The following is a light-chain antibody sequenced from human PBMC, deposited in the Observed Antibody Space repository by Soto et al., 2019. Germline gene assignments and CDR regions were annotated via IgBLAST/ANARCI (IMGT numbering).Light chain of an antibody. CDR1: SSDVGNYNL. V-gene: IGLV2-23*01. Sequence: QSALTQPASVSGSPGQSINIFCTGTSSDVGNYNLVSWYQHHPGKAPKLMIFEGSKRPSGVSNRFSGSKSGNTASLTISGLQAEDEADYYCCSFPGSGTLVFGGGTKLTVL. CDR2: EGS. J-gene: IGLJ2*01. CDR3: CSFPGSGTLV.